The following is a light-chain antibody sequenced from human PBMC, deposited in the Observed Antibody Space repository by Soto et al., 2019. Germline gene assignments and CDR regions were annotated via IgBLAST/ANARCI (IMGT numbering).Light chain of an antibody. J-gene: IGLJ1*01. Sequence: QSAVTQPASVSGSPGQSITISCTGTSSDVGDYNYVSWYQHHPGKAPKLIIYEVRNRPSGVPNRFSGAKSGNTASLTISGLQDEDEDDYYCSSYRTGNDFYVFGSGTKVTVL. CDR1: SSDVGDYNY. CDR3: SSYRTGNDFYV. V-gene: IGLV2-14*01. CDR2: EVR.